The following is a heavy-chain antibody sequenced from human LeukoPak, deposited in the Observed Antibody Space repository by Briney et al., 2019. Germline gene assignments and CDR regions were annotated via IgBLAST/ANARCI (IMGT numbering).Heavy chain of an antibody. CDR1: KFTFSNYG. V-gene: IGHV3-30*02. CDR3: AKGKMRQWLLDY. Sequence: GGSLRLSCAASKFTFSNYGMHWVRQAPGKGLEWVAFIRYDGSNKYYADSVKGRFTISRDNSKNTLYLQMNSLRAEDTAVYYCAKGKMRQWLLDYWGQGTLVTVSS. D-gene: IGHD6-19*01. J-gene: IGHJ4*02. CDR2: IRYDGSNK.